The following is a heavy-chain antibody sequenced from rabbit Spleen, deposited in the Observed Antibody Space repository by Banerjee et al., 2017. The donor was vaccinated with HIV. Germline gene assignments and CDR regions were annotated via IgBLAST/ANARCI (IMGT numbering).Heavy chain of an antibody. D-gene: IGHD1-1*01. Sequence: QSLEESGGDLVKPGASLTLTCKASGFTLSSTYWICWVRQAPGKGPEWIACIVNGNGNTYYASWVNGRFTISSHNAQNTLYLQLNSLTAADTATYFCARDPAYASSSGYNIPNLWGPGTLVTVS. CDR3: ARDPAYASSSGYNIPNL. V-gene: IGHV1S40*01. CDR2: IVNGNGNT. J-gene: IGHJ4*01. CDR1: GFTLSSTYW.